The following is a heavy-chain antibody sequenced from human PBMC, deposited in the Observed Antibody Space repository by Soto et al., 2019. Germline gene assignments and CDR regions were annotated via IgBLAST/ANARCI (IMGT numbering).Heavy chain of an antibody. J-gene: IGHJ4*02. D-gene: IGHD2-2*02. CDR3: AKSGYCSSTSCYTPYYFDX. V-gene: IGHV3-23*01. CDR1: GFTFSSYA. CDR2: ISGRGGRT. Sequence: RLSCAASGFTFSSYAMSWVRQAPGKGLEWVSAISGRGGRTYYADSVNVRFTISRHNSKNTLYLQMNSLRDEDTAVYYCAKSGYCSSTSCYTPYYFDXWGQGTLVTVSX.